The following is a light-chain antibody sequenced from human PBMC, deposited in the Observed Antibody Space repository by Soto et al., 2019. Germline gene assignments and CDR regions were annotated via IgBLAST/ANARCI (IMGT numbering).Light chain of an antibody. V-gene: IGKV3-15*01. Sequence: EIVMTQSPATLSVSPGETATLSCRASQSVSYNLAWYQQKPGQGRRLLIYGAFTRATRIPVRFSGSGSGTDFTLPISSLQSEDIAVYYCQQYKNWPPLTFGGGTKVEI. CDR3: QQYKNWPPLT. CDR1: QSVSYN. CDR2: GAF. J-gene: IGKJ4*01.